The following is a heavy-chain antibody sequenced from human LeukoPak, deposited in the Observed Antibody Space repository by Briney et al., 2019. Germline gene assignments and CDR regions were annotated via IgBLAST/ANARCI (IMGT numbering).Heavy chain of an antibody. Sequence: PGRSLRLSCAAAGFTVSSNYMSSVSQAPGKGLEWVSDIYSGGRKYYADSVKGKFTFSRDNSKKTLYLQMKTRKPETPPVNTFAKAGAVVLMVYASDYWGEGAPGTVSS. CDR2: IYSGGRK. J-gene: IGHJ4*02. D-gene: IGHD2-8*01. CDR3: AKAGAVVLMVYASDY. CDR1: GFTVSSNY. V-gene: IGHV3-66*01.